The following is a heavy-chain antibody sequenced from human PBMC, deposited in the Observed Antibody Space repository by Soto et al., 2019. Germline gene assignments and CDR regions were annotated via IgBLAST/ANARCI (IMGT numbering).Heavy chain of an antibody. CDR2: IFTGGTT. CDR3: HGWGV. D-gene: IGHD3-16*01. Sequence: VQVVETGGGRIQPGGSLRLSCAVSGFTVTANYRSWVRQTPGKGLDWVSVIFTGGTTNYADSVRGRFTMSRDISQNTVDLQMTGLRAEDTAVYYCHGWGVWGQGTLVTVSS. CDR1: GFTVTANY. V-gene: IGHV3-53*02. J-gene: IGHJ4*02.